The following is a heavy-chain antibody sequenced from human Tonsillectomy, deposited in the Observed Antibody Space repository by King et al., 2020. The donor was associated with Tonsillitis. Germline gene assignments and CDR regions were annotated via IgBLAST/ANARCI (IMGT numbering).Heavy chain of an antibody. CDR3: ARDRGGLGSESYSYYYMDV. Sequence: VQLVESGGGLVKPGGSLRLSCAASGFTSSSYTMNWVRQAPGKGLEWVSSISSSSNYINQADSVKGRFTISRDNAKNSLYLQINSLRAEDTAVYYLARDRGGLGSESYSYYYMDVWGKGTTVTVSS. CDR1: GFTSSSYT. CDR2: ISSSSNYI. V-gene: IGHV3-21*01. J-gene: IGHJ6*03. D-gene: IGHD1-26*01.